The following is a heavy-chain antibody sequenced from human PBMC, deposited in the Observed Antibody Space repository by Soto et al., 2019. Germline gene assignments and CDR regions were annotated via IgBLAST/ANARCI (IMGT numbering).Heavy chain of an antibody. CDR3: GRERQGQPMDV. CDR1: GFTFSSYS. V-gene: IGHV3-21*01. J-gene: IGHJ6*02. CDR2: ISSSSSYI. Sequence: EVQLVESGGGLVKPGGSLRLSCAASGFTFSSYSMNWVRQAPGKGLEWVSSISSSSSYIYYADSVKGRFTISRDNAKNSLYLQMNGLRAEDRAVYYCGRERQGQPMDVGGQGTTSPSP.